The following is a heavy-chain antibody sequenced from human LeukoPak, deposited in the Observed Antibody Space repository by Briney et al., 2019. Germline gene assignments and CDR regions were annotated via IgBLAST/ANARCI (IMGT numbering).Heavy chain of an antibody. J-gene: IGHJ6*03. V-gene: IGHV1-18*01. D-gene: IGHD3-22*01. Sequence: ASVKVSCKASGYTFTSYGISWVRQAPGQGLEWMGWISAYNGNTNYAQKLQGRVTMTTDTSTSTAYMELRSLRSDDTAVYYSARDFYYDSSGYYTWYLNYYYYMDVWGKGTTVTVSS. CDR3: ARDFYYDSSGYYTWYLNYYYYMDV. CDR2: ISAYNGNT. CDR1: GYTFTSYG.